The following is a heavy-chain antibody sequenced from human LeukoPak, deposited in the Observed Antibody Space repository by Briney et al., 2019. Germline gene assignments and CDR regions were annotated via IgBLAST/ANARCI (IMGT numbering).Heavy chain of an antibody. Sequence: PGGSLRLSCAASGFTFSSYAMSWVRQAPGKGLEWVSAISGSGGSTYYADSVKGRFTISRDNSKNTLYLQMNSLRAEDTAVYYCAEVQNSRSACFDYWGQGTLVTVSS. CDR1: GFTFSSYA. V-gene: IGHV3-23*01. J-gene: IGHJ4*02. D-gene: IGHD6-13*01. CDR2: ISGSGGST. CDR3: AEVQNSRSACFDY.